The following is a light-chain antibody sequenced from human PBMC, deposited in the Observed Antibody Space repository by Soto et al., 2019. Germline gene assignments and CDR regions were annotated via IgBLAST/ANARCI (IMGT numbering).Light chain of an antibody. J-gene: IGKJ5*01. CDR3: QQRQYWPPST. V-gene: IGKV3-11*02. CDR2: DKS. Sequence: MVLTQCPGTLCLSPGKGATLSCRARHSFXSYLDWYERKPGQATRILISDKSNRATGVPARFSGSGSGRAFTLTISSLEPEDCAISYCQQRQYWPPSTFGQGTRLEIK. CDR1: HSFXSY.